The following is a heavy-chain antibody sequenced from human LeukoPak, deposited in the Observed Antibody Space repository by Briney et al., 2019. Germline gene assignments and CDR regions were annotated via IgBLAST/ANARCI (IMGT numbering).Heavy chain of an antibody. CDR3: ARGAYDFWSGYHYYYYYGMDV. CDR1: GYTFTGYY. D-gene: IGHD3-3*01. J-gene: IGHJ6*02. V-gene: IGHV1-2*02. Sequence: ASVKVSCKASGYTFTGYYMHWVRQAPGQGLEWMGWINPNSGGTNYAQKFQGRVTMTRDTSISTAYMELSRLRSDDTAVYYCARGAYDFWSGYHYYYYYGMDVWGQGTTVTVSS. CDR2: INPNSGGT.